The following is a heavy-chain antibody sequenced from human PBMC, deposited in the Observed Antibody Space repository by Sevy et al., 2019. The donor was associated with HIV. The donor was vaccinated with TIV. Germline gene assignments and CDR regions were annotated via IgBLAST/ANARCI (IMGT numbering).Heavy chain of an antibody. CDR3: ARGIFGSGSRLGLGY. J-gene: IGHJ4*02. D-gene: IGHD3-10*01. Sequence: GGSLRLSCAASGFTFSNAWMSWVRQAPGKGLEWVGHIKSKTDGGTTDYAAPVKGRFTISRDDSKNTLYLQMNSLRAEDTAVYYCARGIFGSGSRLGLGYWGQGTLVTVSS. V-gene: IGHV3-15*01. CDR2: IKSKTDGGTT. CDR1: GFTFSNAW.